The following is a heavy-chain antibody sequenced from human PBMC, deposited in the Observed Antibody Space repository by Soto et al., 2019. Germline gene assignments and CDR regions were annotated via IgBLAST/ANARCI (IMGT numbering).Heavy chain of an antibody. V-gene: IGHV6-1*01. CDR2: TYYRSKWFN. D-gene: IGHD3-16*01. Sequence: SHTLSLTCAISGDSVSSNSAAWNLIRQSPSRGLEWLGRTYYRSKWFNNYSLSVKSRITINPDTSKNQFSLQLNSVTPEDTAVYYCARGDQGFEYWGQGTLVTVSS. CDR3: ARGDQGFEY. CDR1: GDSVSSNSAA. J-gene: IGHJ4*02.